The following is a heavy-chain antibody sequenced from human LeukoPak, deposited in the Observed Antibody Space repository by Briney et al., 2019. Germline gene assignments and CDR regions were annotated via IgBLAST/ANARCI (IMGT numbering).Heavy chain of an antibody. V-gene: IGHV3-23*01. J-gene: IGHJ3*02. CDR2: IRGSGGTT. CDR3: ARDLANAFDI. Sequence: GGSLRLSCAASGFTFSSYAMSWVRQAPGKGLEWVSGIRGSGGTTYYADSVKGRFTISRDNAKNSLYLQMNSLRAEDTAVYYCARDLANAFDIWGQGTMVTVSS. CDR1: GFTFSSYA.